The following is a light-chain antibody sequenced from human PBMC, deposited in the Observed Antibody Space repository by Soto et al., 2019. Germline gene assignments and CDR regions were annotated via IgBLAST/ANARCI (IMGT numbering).Light chain of an antibody. CDR1: QSIAGSY. V-gene: IGKV3-20*01. CDR3: QYYGNSLL. CDR2: DAS. J-gene: IGKJ5*01. Sequence: EIVLTQSQGTLCLSPGERATLSCGASQSIAGSYLAWYQQKPGQPPRLRLYDASNRATGIPARFSGSGSGTDFTLTISSIESEDFAVYYCQYYGNSLLFGQGTRLEIK.